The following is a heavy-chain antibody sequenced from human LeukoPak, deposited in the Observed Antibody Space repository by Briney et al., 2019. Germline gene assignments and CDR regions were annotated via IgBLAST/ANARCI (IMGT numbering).Heavy chain of an antibody. Sequence: PSETLSLTCAVSGGSISSGGYSWSWIRQPPGKGLEWIGYIYHSGSTYYNPSLKSRVTISVDRSENQFSLKLSSVTAADTAVYYCARGSSSGSIYFDYWGQGTLVTVSS. CDR2: IYHSGST. D-gene: IGHD3-22*01. J-gene: IGHJ4*02. V-gene: IGHV4-30-2*01. CDR1: GGSISSGGYS. CDR3: ARGSSSGSIYFDY.